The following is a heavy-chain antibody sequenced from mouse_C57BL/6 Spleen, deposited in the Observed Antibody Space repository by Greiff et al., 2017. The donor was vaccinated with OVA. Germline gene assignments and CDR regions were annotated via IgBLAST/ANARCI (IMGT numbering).Heavy chain of an antibody. D-gene: IGHD3-2*02. Sequence: EVMLVESGGDLVKPGGSLKLSCAASGFTFSSYGMSWVRQTPDKRLEWVATISSGGSYTYYPASVKGRFTFSRDNAKNTLYLQMSSLKSEDTAMYYCARDSSRYPYYFDYWGQGTTLTVSS. J-gene: IGHJ2*01. CDR1: GFTFSSYG. CDR2: ISSGGSYT. V-gene: IGHV5-6*01. CDR3: ARDSSRYPYYFDY.